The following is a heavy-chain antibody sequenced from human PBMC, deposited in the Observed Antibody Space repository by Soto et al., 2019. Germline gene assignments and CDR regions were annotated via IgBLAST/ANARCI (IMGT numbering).Heavy chain of an antibody. CDR1: GFTFSSYE. D-gene: IGHD3-9*01. CDR3: ARAPFLTGYLDY. Sequence: EVQLVESGGGLVQPGGSLRLSCAASGFTFSSYEMNWVRQAPGKGLEWVSYISSSGGSIYYADSVKGRFTISRDNAKNSLYQQMNSLRAEDTAVYYCARAPFLTGYLDYWGQGTLVTVSS. CDR2: ISSSGGSI. V-gene: IGHV3-48*03. J-gene: IGHJ4*02.